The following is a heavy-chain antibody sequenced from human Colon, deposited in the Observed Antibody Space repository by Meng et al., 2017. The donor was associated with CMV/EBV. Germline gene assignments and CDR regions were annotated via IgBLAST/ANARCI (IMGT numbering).Heavy chain of an antibody. CDR1: GFTFDDYG. CDR2: LNWNGGST. J-gene: IGHJ4*02. V-gene: IGHV3-20*04. CDR3: ARDTRRPAYYFDY. Sequence: GESLKISCAASGFTFDDYGMTWVRQVPGEGLEWVAGLNWNGGSTDYADSVKGRFTISRDHARNSLYLQMNSLRVEDTALYYCARDTRRPAYYFDYWGPGTLVTVSS.